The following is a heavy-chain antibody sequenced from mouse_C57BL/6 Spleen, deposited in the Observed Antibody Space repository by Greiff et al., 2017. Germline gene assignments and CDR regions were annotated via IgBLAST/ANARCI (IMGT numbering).Heavy chain of an antibody. Sequence: QVQLQQPGTELVKPGASVKLSCKASGYTFTSYWMQWVKQRPEQGLEWIGEIDPSDSYTNYNQKFKGKATLTVDTSSSTAYMQLSCLTSEDSAVYYCARSGAYYFDYWGQGTTLTVSA. CDR1: GYTFTSYW. CDR3: ARSGAYYFDY. D-gene: IGHD3-1*01. CDR2: IDPSDSYT. V-gene: IGHV1-50*01. J-gene: IGHJ2*01.